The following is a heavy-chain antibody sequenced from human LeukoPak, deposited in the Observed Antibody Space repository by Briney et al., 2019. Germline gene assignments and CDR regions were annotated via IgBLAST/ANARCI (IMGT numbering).Heavy chain of an antibody. Sequence: ASVKVSCKASGYTFTCYYMHWVRQAPGQGLEWMGWINPNSGGTNYAQKFQGRVTMTRDTSISTAYMELSRLRSDDTAVYYCARDLYYYDSSGYSYSRWGQGTLVTVSS. CDR1: GYTFTCYY. V-gene: IGHV1-2*02. CDR3: ARDLYYYDSSGYSYSR. D-gene: IGHD3-22*01. CDR2: INPNSGGT. J-gene: IGHJ4*02.